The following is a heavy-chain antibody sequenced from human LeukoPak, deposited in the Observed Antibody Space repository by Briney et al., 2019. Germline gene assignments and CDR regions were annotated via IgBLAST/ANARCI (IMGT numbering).Heavy chain of an antibody. CDR3: AKDALGILLSAWLDP. CDR2: ISGSGGST. Sequence: PGGSLRLSCAASGFTFSSYAMNWVRQAPGKGLEWVSGISGSGGSTYYADSVKGRFTISRDNSKNTLYLHVNSLRAEDTAVYYCAKDALGILLSAWLDPWGQGTLVTVSS. V-gene: IGHV3-23*01. CDR1: GFTFSSYA. D-gene: IGHD1-26*01. J-gene: IGHJ5*02.